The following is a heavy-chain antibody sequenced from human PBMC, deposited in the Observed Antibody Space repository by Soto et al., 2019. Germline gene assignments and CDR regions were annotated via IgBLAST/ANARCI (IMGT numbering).Heavy chain of an antibody. CDR2: IKSKADGGTT. V-gene: IGHV3-15*01. CDR3: TTSANYYDSSRYRGYFDL. D-gene: IGHD3-22*01. Sequence: EVQLVQSGGGLVKPGGSLRLSCATSGFTFGNAWMSWVRQAPGKGLEWVGRIKSKADGGTTDFPAPVKGRFTISRDDSKRTLYLQLTSLRTEDTAVYYCTTSANYYDSSRYRGYFDLWGRGTLVTVSS. J-gene: IGHJ2*01. CDR1: GFTFGNAW.